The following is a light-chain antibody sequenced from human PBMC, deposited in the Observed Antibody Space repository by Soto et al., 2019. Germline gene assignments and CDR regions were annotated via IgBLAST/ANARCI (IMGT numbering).Light chain of an antibody. V-gene: IGLV1-44*01. J-gene: IGLJ1*01. Sequence: QSVLTQPPSASGTPGQTVTISCSGSSSNIGTNPINWYQQFPGTAPKVLIFGNNQRPSGVPDRFSGSKSGTSASLAMSGLQSADEADYFCEAWDDSLNGYVFGTGTKLTVL. CDR2: GNN. CDR3: EAWDDSLNGYV. CDR1: SSNIGTNP.